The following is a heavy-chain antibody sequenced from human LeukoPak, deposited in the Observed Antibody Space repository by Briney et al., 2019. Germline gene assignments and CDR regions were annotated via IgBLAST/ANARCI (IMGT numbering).Heavy chain of an antibody. V-gene: IGHV4-39*07. CDR1: GGSISRSSYY. J-gene: IGHJ3*02. CDR2: IYYSGST. CDR3: ARSRCSSISCASRGAFDI. D-gene: IGHD2-2*01. Sequence: SETLSLTCSVSGGSISRSSYYWGWTRQPPGKGLEWIGSIYYSGSTYYNPSLKSRVTISVDTSKNQFSLKLSSVTAADTAVYYCARSRCSSISCASRGAFDIWGQGTMVTVSS.